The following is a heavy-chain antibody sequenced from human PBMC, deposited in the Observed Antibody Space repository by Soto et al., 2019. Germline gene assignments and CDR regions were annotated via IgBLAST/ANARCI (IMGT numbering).Heavy chain of an antibody. Sequence: ASETLSLTFTVSGGSISSGDYYWSLIRQPPGKGLEWIGYIYYSGSAYYNPSLKSPITISVDTSKNQFSLKLSSVTAADTAVYYCAGQRDYYYYGMDVWGQGTTVTVSS. CDR3: AGQRDYYYYGMDV. V-gene: IGHV4-30-4*01. J-gene: IGHJ6*02. CDR1: GGSISSGDYY. CDR2: IYYSGSA.